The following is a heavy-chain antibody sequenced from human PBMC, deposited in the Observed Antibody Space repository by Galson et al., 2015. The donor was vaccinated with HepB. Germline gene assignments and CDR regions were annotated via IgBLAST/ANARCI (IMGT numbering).Heavy chain of an antibody. D-gene: IGHD3-22*01. Sequence: ETLSLTCTISYGSINNYFWSWIRQPPGKGLEWIGYISYRGSTTSNPSLKGRVTISLDTPNNQVSLKLKSVTAADTAVYYCARDRSGSFYSWDLWGPGILVAATS. CDR2: ISYRGST. V-gene: IGHV4-59*01. CDR3: ARDRSGSFYSWDL. J-gene: IGHJ4*02. CDR1: YGSINNYF.